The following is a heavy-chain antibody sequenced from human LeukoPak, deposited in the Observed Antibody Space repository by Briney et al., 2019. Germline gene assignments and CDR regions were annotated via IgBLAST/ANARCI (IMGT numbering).Heavy chain of an antibody. D-gene: IGHD3-16*01. Sequence: PGGSLRLSCAASGFTFSSYAMSWVRQAPGKGLKWVSAISGSGGSTYYADSVKGRFTISRDNSRDTLYLQMNSLRAEDTAVYYCAKGDYDYVWGSYYFDYWGQGTLVTVSS. CDR2: ISGSGGST. V-gene: IGHV3-23*01. CDR1: GFTFSSYA. J-gene: IGHJ4*02. CDR3: AKGDYDYVWGSYYFDY.